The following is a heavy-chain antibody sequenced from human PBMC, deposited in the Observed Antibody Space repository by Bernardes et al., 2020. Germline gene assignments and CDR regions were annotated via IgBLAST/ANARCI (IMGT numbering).Heavy chain of an antibody. V-gene: IGHV3-53*01. CDR2: IYSGGST. D-gene: IGHD3-10*01. Sequence: GGSLRLSCAASGFTVSSNYMSWVRQAPGKGLEWVSVIYSGGSTYYADSVKGRFTISRDNSKNTLYLQMNSLRAEDTAVYYCASCGEMVQGVIGYYYGMDVWGKGTTVTVSS. CDR1: GFTVSSNY. J-gene: IGHJ6*04. CDR3: ASCGEMVQGVIGYYYGMDV.